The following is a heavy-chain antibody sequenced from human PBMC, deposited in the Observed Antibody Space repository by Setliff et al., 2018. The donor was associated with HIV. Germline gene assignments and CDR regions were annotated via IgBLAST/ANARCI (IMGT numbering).Heavy chain of an antibody. V-gene: IGHV4-4*09. CDR2: IYGSGST. D-gene: IGHD1-7*01. CDR1: GNSIGTYS. CDR3: AKRAVQDGTVTSSNWFES. J-gene: IGHJ5*01. Sequence: SETLSLTCAVSGNSIGTYSWHWLRQPPGKGLEWIGYIYGSGSTGYNPSLTSRVTMSTDTPNNRFALKLTSVTAADTAVYYCAKRAVQDGTVTSSNWFESWGQGTLVTVS.